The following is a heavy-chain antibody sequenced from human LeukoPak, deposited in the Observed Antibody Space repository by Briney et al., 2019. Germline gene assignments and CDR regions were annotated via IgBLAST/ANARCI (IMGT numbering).Heavy chain of an antibody. D-gene: IGHD4-23*01. Sequence: GGSLRLSCAASGFTFSSYNMNWVRQAQGKGLEWVSSITSGSSYRFYADSVKGRLTISRDNAKNSLYLQMNSLRAEDTAVYYCARDAYGGNYYYMDVWGKGTTVTVSS. CDR1: GFTFSSYN. CDR3: ARDAYGGNYYYMDV. V-gene: IGHV3-21*01. J-gene: IGHJ6*03. CDR2: ITSGSSYR.